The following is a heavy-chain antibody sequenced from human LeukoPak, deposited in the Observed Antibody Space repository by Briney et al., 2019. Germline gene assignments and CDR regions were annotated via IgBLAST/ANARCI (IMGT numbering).Heavy chain of an antibody. CDR2: IIPILGIT. V-gene: IGHV1-69*04. CDR3: ARGGFSIADTARDAFDI. J-gene: IGHJ3*02. CDR1: GGAFSSYA. D-gene: IGHD6-6*01. Sequence: SVKVSCKASGGAFSSYAISWVRQAPGQGLEWMGRIIPILGITNYAQKFQGRVTITADKSTSTVYMELSSLRSEDTAVYYCARGGFSIADTARDAFDIWGQGAMVTVS.